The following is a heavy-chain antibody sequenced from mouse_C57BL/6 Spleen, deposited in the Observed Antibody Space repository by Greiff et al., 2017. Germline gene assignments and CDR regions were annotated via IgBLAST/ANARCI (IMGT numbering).Heavy chain of an antibody. CDR2: IDPEDGET. D-gene: IGHD2-4*01. J-gene: IGHJ2*01. CDR1: GFNIKDYY. Sequence: EVQLQQSGAELVKPGASVKLSCTASGFNIKDYYMHWVKQRTEQGLEWIGRIDPEDGETKYAPQFQGKATITADTSSNTAYLQLSSLTSEDTAVYYCARLDDSIDYWGQGTTLTVSS. V-gene: IGHV14-2*01. CDR3: ARLDDSIDY.